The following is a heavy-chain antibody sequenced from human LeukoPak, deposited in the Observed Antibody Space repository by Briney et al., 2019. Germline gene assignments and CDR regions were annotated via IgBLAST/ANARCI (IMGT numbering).Heavy chain of an antibody. V-gene: IGHV3-21*01. CDR2: ISSSSSYI. CDR3: ARGGTMVRGVINWFDP. Sequence: GGSLRLSCAASGFTFSSYSMNWVRQAPGKGLEWVLSISSSSSYIYYADSVKGRFTISRDNAKNSLYLQMNSLRAEDTAVYYCARGGTMVRGVINWFDPWGQGTLVTVSS. D-gene: IGHD3-10*01. J-gene: IGHJ5*02. CDR1: GFTFSSYS.